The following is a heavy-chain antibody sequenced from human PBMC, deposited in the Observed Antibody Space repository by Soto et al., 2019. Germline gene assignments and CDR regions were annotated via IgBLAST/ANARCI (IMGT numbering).Heavy chain of an antibody. V-gene: IGHV5-10-1*01. J-gene: IGHJ6*02. CDR2: IDPSDSYT. D-gene: IGHD2-15*01. CDR3: AKGYCSGGSCYHPKDYYYYGMDV. Sequence: GESLKISCNGSGYSFTSYWISWVRQMPGKGLEWMGRIDPSDSYTNYSPSFQGHVTISADKSISTAYLQWSSLKASDTAMYYCAKGYCSGGSCYHPKDYYYYGMDVWGQGTTVTVSS. CDR1: GYSFTSYW.